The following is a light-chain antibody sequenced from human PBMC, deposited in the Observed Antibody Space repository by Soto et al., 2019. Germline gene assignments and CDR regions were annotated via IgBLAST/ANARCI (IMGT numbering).Light chain of an antibody. V-gene: IGLV3-1*01. CDR3: QAWGSSTYV. J-gene: IGLJ1*01. CDR2: QDS. CDR1: KLGDKY. Sequence: SYELTQPPSVSVSPGQTASITCSGDKLGDKYACWYQQKPGQSPVLVIYQDSKRPSGIPERFSGSNSGNTATLTISGTQAVDEADYYCQAWGSSTYVVGTGTKLTVL.